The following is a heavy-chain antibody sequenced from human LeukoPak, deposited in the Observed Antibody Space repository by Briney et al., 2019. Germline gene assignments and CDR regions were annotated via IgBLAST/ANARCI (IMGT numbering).Heavy chain of an antibody. CDR2: IYYSGST. D-gene: IGHD3-10*01. V-gene: IGHV4-39*07. CDR1: GGSISSSSYY. J-gene: IGHJ5*02. Sequence: SETLSLTCTVSGGSISSSSYYWGWIRQPPGKGLEWIGSIYYSGSTYYNPSLKSRVTISVDTSKNQFSLKLSSVTAADTAVYYCARTLRSTMVELDPWGQGTLVTVSS. CDR3: ARTLRSTMVELDP.